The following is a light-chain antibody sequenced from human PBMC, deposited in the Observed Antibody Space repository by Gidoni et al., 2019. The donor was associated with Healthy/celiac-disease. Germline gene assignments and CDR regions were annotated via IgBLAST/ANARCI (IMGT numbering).Light chain of an antibody. CDR1: QSVSSSY. CDR3: QQYGSSPPYT. J-gene: IGKJ2*01. Sequence: EIVLTQSPGTLSLSPGERATRSCRASQSVSSSYLAWYQQKPGQAPRLLIYGASSRATGIPDRFSGSGSGTDFTLTISRLDPEDFAVYYCQQYGSSPPYTFGQGTKLEIK. CDR2: GAS. V-gene: IGKV3-20*01.